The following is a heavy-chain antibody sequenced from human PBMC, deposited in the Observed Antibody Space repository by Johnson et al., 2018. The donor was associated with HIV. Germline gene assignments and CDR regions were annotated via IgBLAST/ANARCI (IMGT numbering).Heavy chain of an antibody. CDR3: AARYWPPLRAAFDM. D-gene: IGHD2-8*02. CDR1: GLNFDDYD. CDR2: FNWHGGST. J-gene: IGHJ3*02. Sequence: VQLVEFGGGVVRPGGSLRLSCTASGLNFDDYDITWVRQGPGKGLEWVSTFNWHGGSTDYADSVKGRFTISRDNAKNSLYLQMNSLGAEDTALYYCAARYWPPLRAAFDMWGQGTSVTVSS. V-gene: IGHV3-20*04.